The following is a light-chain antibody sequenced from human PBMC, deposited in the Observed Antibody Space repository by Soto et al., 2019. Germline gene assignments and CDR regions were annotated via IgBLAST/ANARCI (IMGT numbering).Light chain of an antibody. V-gene: IGKV3-20*01. CDR2: GAS. CDR1: QSVSSSY. CDR3: QQYDSLQWT. J-gene: IGKJ1*01. Sequence: ESVLTQSPGTLSLSPGERATLSCRASQSVSSSYLAWYQQKPGQAPRLLIYGASSRATGIPDRFSGSGSGTDFTLTISRLEPEDFAVYYCQQYDSLQWTFGQGTKVDIK.